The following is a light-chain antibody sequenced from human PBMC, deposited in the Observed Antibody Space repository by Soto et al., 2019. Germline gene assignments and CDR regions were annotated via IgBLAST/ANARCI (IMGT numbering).Light chain of an antibody. V-gene: IGKV1-5*01. J-gene: IGKJ1*01. CDR2: DAS. CDR3: QQYNSYWT. CDR1: QSISSW. Sequence: DIQMTQSPSTLSASVGDRVTITCRASQSISSWLAWYQQKPGKAPKLLIYDASSLESGVPSRLSGSGSGTEFTLTIRSLQPDDFATYYCQQYNSYWTFGQGNKVEIK.